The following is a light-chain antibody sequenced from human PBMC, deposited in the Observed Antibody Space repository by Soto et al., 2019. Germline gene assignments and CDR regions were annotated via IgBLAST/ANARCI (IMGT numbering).Light chain of an antibody. CDR1: QSVNSVY. CDR3: QQYGTSPLT. CDR2: GAS. V-gene: IGKV3-20*01. J-gene: IGKJ4*01. Sequence: DIVLMQSPGTLSLSAGDRATLSCRASQSVNSVYLAWYQQRPGQAPRLLIHGASSRATGTPDRFSGGGSGTDFTLTISRLEAEDFAVYYCQQYGTSPLTFGGGTKVDTK.